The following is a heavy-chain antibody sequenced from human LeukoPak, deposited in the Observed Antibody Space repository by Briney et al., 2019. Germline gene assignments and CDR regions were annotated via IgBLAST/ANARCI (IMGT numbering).Heavy chain of an antibody. CDR1: GFTFSNYA. CDR3: AKGSGINHYHWIDP. J-gene: IGHJ5*02. Sequence: PGRSLRLSCAASGFTFSNYAMNWVRQAPGKGLEWVSGISGGGGSTYYADSVKGRFTISRDNSKNTLYLQMDSLRAEDTALYYCAKGSGINHYHWIDPWGQGTLVTVSS. CDR2: ISGGGGST. D-gene: IGHD1-14*01. V-gene: IGHV3-23*01.